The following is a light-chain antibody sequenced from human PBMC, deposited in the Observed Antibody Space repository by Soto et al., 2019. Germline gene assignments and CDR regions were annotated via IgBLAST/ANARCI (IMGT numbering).Light chain of an antibody. CDR2: EVN. CDR3: NSFAGSNTWV. CDR1: NSDIGAYKY. V-gene: IGLV2-14*01. J-gene: IGLJ3*02. Sequence: QSALTQPASVSGSPGQSITISCTGTNSDIGAYKYVSWYQHHQGKAPKLVIYEVNNRPSGTSNRFSGSKSCNTASLTISGLQTEDEADYYCNSFAGSNTWVFGGGTKPTVL.